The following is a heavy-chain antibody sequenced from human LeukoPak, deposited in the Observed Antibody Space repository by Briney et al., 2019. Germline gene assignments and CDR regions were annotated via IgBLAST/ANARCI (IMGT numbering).Heavy chain of an antibody. CDR3: ARWVSEPGFQH. CDR2: INHSGST. D-gene: IGHD6-13*01. CDR1: GGSFSGYY. Sequence: SETLSLTCAVYGGSFSGYYWSWIRQPPGKGLEWIGEINHSGSTNYNPSLKSRVTISVDTSKNQFSLKLSSVTAADTAVYYCARWVSEPGFQHWGQGTLVTVSS. V-gene: IGHV4-34*01. J-gene: IGHJ1*01.